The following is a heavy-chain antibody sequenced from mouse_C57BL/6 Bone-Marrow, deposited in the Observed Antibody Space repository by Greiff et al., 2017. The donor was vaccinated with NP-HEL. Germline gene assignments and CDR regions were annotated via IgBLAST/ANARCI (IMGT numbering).Heavy chain of an antibody. CDR1: GFSLTSYG. J-gene: IGHJ4*01. Sequence: QVHVKQSGPGLVQPSQSLSITCTVSGFSLTSYGVHWVRQSPGKGLEWLGVIWSGGSTDYNAAFISRLSISKDNSKSQVFFKMNSLQADDTAIYYCARNGGVYYGPHYAMDYWGQGTSVTVSS. CDR3: ARNGGVYYGPHYAMDY. D-gene: IGHD2-1*01. V-gene: IGHV2-2*01. CDR2: IWSGGST.